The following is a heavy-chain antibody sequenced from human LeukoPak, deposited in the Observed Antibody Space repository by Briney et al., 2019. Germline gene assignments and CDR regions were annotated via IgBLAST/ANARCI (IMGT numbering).Heavy chain of an antibody. D-gene: IGHD1-26*01. V-gene: IGHV3-48*03. Sequence: PGGSLRLSCAASGFTFSSYEMNWVRKAPGKGLEWVSYISSSGSTIYYAGSVKGRITISREHAKNSLYLQMNSLRAEDTAVYYCAREGEWELVVDYWGQGTLVTVSS. CDR1: GFTFSSYE. J-gene: IGHJ4*02. CDR2: ISSSGSTI. CDR3: AREGEWELVVDY.